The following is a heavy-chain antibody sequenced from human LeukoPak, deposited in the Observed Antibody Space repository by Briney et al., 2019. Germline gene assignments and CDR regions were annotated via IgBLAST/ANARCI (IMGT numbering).Heavy chain of an antibody. J-gene: IGHJ4*02. CDR3: AKDLVIAAAGTGIRNY. V-gene: IGHV3-30*18. CDR1: GFTFSSYG. Sequence: GGSLRLSCAASGFTFSSYGMHWVRQAPGKGLEWVAVISYDGSNKYYADSVKGRFTISRDNSKNTLYLQMNSLRAEDTAVYYCAKDLVIAAAGTGIRNYWGQGTLVTVSS. CDR2: ISYDGSNK. D-gene: IGHD6-13*01.